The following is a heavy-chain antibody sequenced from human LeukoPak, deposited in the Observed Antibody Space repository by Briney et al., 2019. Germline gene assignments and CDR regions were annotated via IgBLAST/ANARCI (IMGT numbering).Heavy chain of an antibody. Sequence: PGGSLRPSCAASGFTFSSYGMHWVRQAPGKGLEWVAFIRYDGSNKYYADSVKGRFTISRDNSRNTLYLQMNSLRAEDTAVYYCAKDGDYYDSSGTKFDYWGQGTLVTVSS. V-gene: IGHV3-30*02. CDR3: AKDGDYYDSSGTKFDY. CDR2: IRYDGSNK. D-gene: IGHD3-22*01. CDR1: GFTFSSYG. J-gene: IGHJ4*02.